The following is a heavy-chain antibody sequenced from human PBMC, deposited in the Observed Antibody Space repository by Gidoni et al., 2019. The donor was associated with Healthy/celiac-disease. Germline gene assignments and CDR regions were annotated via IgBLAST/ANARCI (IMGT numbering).Heavy chain of an antibody. D-gene: IGHD6-19*01. V-gene: IGHV3-48*02. J-gene: IGHJ4*02. CDR1: GFTFSSYS. CDR2: ISSSSSTI. Sequence: EVQLVESGGGLVQPGGSLRLSCAASGFTFSSYSMNWVRQAPGKGLEWVSYISSSSSTIYYADSVKGRFTISRDNAKNSLYLQMNSLRDEDTAVYYCARVYSSGWLDYFDYWGQGTLVTVTS. CDR3: ARVYSSGWLDYFDY.